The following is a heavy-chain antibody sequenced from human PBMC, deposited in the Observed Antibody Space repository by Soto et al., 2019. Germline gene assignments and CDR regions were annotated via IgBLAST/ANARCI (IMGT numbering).Heavy chain of an antibody. CDR3: SREGAFGDTP. J-gene: IGHJ5*02. CDR1: GGSITDYY. Sequence: PSETLSLTCTVSGGSITDYYWSWIRQSPRKGLEWIGNIHYSGSTNYNPSLKSRVTISVDTPKTQFSLKLTSATAADTAVYYCSREGAFGDTPWGQGTLVTVSS. D-gene: IGHD4-17*01. V-gene: IGHV4-59*01. CDR2: IHYSGST.